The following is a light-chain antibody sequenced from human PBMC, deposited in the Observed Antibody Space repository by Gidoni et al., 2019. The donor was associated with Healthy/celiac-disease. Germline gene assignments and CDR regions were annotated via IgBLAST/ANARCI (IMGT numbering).Light chain of an antibody. CDR2: GAS. V-gene: IGKV3-20*01. Sequence: EIVLTQSPLTLSLSPGERATLSCRASQSVSSSYLAWYQQKPGQAPRLLIYGASSRATGIPDRFSGSGSGTDFTLTISRLEPEDFAVYYCQQYGSSTGYTFXQXTKLEIK. CDR1: QSVSSSY. CDR3: QQYGSSTGYT. J-gene: IGKJ2*01.